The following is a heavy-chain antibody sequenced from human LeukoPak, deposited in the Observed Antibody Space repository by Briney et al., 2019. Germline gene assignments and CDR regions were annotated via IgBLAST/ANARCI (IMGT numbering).Heavy chain of an antibody. J-gene: IGHJ4*02. V-gene: IGHV4-59*01. Sequence: SETLSLTCTVSGGSISSYYWSWIRQPPGKGLEWIGYIYYSGTTNYNPSLKSRVTISVDTSRNQFSLKLSSVTAADTAVYYCARGVYIAAAQYGYWGQGTLVSVSS. CDR3: ARGVYIAAAQYGY. CDR1: GGSISSYY. CDR2: IYYSGTT. D-gene: IGHD6-13*01.